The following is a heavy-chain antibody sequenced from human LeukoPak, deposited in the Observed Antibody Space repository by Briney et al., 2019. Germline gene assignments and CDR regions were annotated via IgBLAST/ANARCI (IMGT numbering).Heavy chain of an antibody. CDR2: IIPIFGTA. D-gene: IGHD6-6*01. Sequence: SVKVSCKASGGTFSSYAISWVRQAPGQGLEWMGGIIPIFGTANYAQKFQGRVTITTDESTSTAYVELSSLRSEDTAVYYCARDGGPSSSSAFDYWGQGTLVTVSS. CDR3: ARDGGPSSSSAFDY. V-gene: IGHV1-69*05. J-gene: IGHJ4*02. CDR1: GGTFSSYA.